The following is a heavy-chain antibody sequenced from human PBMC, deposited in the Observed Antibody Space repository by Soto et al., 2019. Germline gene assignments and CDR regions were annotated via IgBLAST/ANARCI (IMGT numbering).Heavy chain of an antibody. Sequence: SETLSLTCTVSGGSISSGDYYWSWIRQPPGKGLEWIGYIYYSRSTYYNPSLKSRVTISVDTSKNQFSLKLSPVTAADTAVYYCARVIPYCCSTSCYENDYWGQGTLVTVSS. J-gene: IGHJ4*02. CDR2: IYYSRST. CDR3: ARVIPYCCSTSCYENDY. CDR1: GGSISSGDYY. V-gene: IGHV4-30-4*01. D-gene: IGHD2-2*01.